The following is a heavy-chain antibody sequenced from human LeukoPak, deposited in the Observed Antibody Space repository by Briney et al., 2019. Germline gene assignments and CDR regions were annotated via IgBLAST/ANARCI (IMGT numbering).Heavy chain of an antibody. J-gene: IGHJ5*02. CDR1: GGTFSSYA. V-gene: IGHV1-69*04. CDR3: ARAVGATYNWFDP. Sequence: SVKVSCKASGGTFSSYAISWVRQAPGQGLERMGRIIPILGIANYAQKFQGRVTITADKSTSTAYMELSSLRSEDTAVHYCARAVGATYNWFDPWGQGTLVTVSS. CDR2: IIPILGIA. D-gene: IGHD1-26*01.